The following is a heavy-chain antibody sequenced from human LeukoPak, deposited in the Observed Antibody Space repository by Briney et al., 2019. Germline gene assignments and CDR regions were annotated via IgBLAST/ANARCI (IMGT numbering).Heavy chain of an antibody. CDR2: ISSSSSTI. CDR1: GFTFSSYS. CDR3: ARANYDFWSGYHFDY. J-gene: IGHJ4*02. Sequence: PGGSLRLSCAASGFTFSSYSMNWVRQAPGKGLEWVSYISSSSSTIYYADSVKGRFTISRDNAKNSLYLQMNSLRAEDTAVYYCARANYDFWSGYHFDYWGQGTLVTVSS. D-gene: IGHD3-3*01. V-gene: IGHV3-48*01.